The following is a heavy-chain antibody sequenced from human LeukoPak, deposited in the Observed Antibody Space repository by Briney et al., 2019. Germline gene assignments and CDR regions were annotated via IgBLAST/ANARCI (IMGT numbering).Heavy chain of an antibody. CDR2: INTNTGNP. J-gene: IGHJ4*02. D-gene: IGHD2-2*02. V-gene: IGHV7-4-1*02. CDR1: GYTFTSYA. Sequence: GASVKVSCKASGYTFTSYAMNWVRQAPGQGLEWMGWINTNTGNPTYAQGFTGRFVFSLDTSVSTAYLQISSLKAEDTAVYYCASRWPVVPAAVRDFDYWGQGTPVTVSS. CDR3: ASRWPVVPAAVRDFDY.